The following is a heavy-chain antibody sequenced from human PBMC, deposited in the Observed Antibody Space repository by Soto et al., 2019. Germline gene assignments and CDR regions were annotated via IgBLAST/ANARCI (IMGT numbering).Heavy chain of an antibody. D-gene: IGHD6-13*01. J-gene: IGHJ4*02. CDR1: GGSISSYY. V-gene: IGHV4-59*01. CDR2: IYYSGST. Sequence: SETLSLTCTVSGGSISSYYWSWIRQPPGKGLEWIGYIYYSGSTNYNPSLKSRVTISVDTSKNQFSLKLSSVTAADTAVYYCARGSSYSSSWYFAYWGQGTLVTVSS. CDR3: ARGSSYSSSWYFAY.